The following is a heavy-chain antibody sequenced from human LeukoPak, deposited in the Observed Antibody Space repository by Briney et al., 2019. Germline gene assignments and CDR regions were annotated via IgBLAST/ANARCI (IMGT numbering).Heavy chain of an antibody. CDR1: GGTFSSYA. Sequence: ASVKASCKASGGTFSSYAISWVRQAPGQGLEWMGRIIPILGIANYAQKFQGRVTITADKSTSTAYMELSSLRSEDTAVYYCARDSDCSSTSCAYYYYYYGMDVWGQGTTVTVSS. V-gene: IGHV1-69*04. D-gene: IGHD2-2*01. CDR3: ARDSDCSSTSCAYYYYYYGMDV. J-gene: IGHJ6*02. CDR2: IIPILGIA.